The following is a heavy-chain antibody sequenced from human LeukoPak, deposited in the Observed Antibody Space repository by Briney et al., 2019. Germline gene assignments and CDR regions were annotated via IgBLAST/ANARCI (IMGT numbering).Heavy chain of an antibody. CDR3: ARELWYEHYGSGSDFLSYYYYYMDV. D-gene: IGHD3-10*01. J-gene: IGHJ6*03. V-gene: IGHV3-7*01. CDR1: GFTFSSYW. Sequence: GGSLRLSCAASGFTFSSYWMSWVRQAPGKGLEWVANIKQDGSEKYYVDSVKGRFTISRDNAKNSLYLQMNSLRAEDTAVYYCARELWYEHYGSGSDFLSYYYYYMDVWGKGTTVTISS. CDR2: IKQDGSEK.